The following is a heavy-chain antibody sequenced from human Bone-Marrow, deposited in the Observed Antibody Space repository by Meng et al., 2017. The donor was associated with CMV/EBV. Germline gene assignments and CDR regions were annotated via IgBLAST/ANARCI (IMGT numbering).Heavy chain of an antibody. CDR1: GFNFPLSW. CDR3: AKDHIPYCSSTSCYMGRLRSYWYFDL. V-gene: IGHV3-7*03. Sequence: GGSLRLSCAASGFNFPLSWMNWVRQAPGKGLEWVANIKQDGSEKYYVDSVKGRFTISRDNAKNSLYLQMNSLRAEDTAVYYCAKDHIPYCSSTSCYMGRLRSYWYFDLWGRGTRVTGSS. D-gene: IGHD2-2*02. CDR2: IKQDGSEK. J-gene: IGHJ2*01.